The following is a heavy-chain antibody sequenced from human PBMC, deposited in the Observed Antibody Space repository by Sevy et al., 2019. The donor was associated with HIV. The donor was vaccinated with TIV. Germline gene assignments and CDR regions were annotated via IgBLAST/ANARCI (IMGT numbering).Heavy chain of an antibody. J-gene: IGHJ5*02. CDR3: ARGTRSGWSDP. V-gene: IGHV4-59*11. CDR1: GGSINSHY. CDR2: IHYSGST. Sequence: SETLSLTCTVSGGSINSHYWSWIRQPPGKGLEGIAYIHYSGSTSYNPSLKSRVTISADTSKNQFSLKLSSVTAADTAVYYCARGTRSGWSDPWGQGILVTVSS. D-gene: IGHD3-22*01.